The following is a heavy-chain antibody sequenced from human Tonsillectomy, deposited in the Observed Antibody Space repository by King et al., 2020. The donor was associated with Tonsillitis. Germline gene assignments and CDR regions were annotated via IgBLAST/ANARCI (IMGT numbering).Heavy chain of an antibody. Sequence: QLVQSGGGLVKPGGSLRLSCAASGFTFSKYSMNWVRQAPGKGLEWVSSISSGSGYIHYADSVKGRFTISRDNAKNSLYLQMNSLRAEDTALYYCARVTYDILTGYYIDYFDYWGQGTLVTVSS. J-gene: IGHJ4*02. D-gene: IGHD3-9*01. V-gene: IGHV3-21*01. CDR2: ISSGSGYI. CDR1: GFTFSKYS. CDR3: ARVTYDILTGYYIDYFDY.